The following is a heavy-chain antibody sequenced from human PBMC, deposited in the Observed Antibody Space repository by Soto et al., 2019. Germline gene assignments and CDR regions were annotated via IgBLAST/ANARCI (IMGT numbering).Heavy chain of an antibody. D-gene: IGHD3-16*02. CDR2: IFSNDEK. CDR3: GRTRDYDYVWGSYRSDAFDI. Sequence: QVTLKESGPVLVKPTETLTLTCTVSGFSLSNARMGVSWIRQPPGKALEWLAHIFSNDEKSYSTSLKSRLTTSKDTSKSQVVLTMTNMDPVDTATYYCGRTRDYDYVWGSYRSDAFDIWGQGTMVTVSS. J-gene: IGHJ3*02. V-gene: IGHV2-26*01. CDR1: GFSLSNARMG.